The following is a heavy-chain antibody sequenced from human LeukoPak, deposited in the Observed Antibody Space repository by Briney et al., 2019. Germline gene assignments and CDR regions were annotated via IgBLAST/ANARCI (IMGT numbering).Heavy chain of an antibody. CDR2: IFHSGST. CDR3: ARGNGYSYGT. J-gene: IGHJ5*02. D-gene: IGHD5-18*01. Sequence: SETLSLTCTVSGGSISSYYWTWIRQPPGKGLEWIGHIFHSGSTNYNPSLKSRVSISVGTSWNQFSLKLTSVTASDTALYYCARGNGYSYGTWGQGTLVTVSS. V-gene: IGHV4-59*13. CDR1: GGSISSYY.